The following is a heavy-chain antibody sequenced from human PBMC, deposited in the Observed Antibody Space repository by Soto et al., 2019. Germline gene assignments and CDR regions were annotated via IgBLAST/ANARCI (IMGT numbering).Heavy chain of an antibody. J-gene: IGHJ4*02. CDR2: IYYSGST. CDR1: GGSISSGGYY. Sequence: PSETLSLTCTVSGGSISSGGYYWSWIRQHPGKGLEWIGYIYYSGSTYYNPSLKSRVTISVDTSKNQFSLKLSSVTAADTAVYYCARTTFTIFGVAHTDYWGQGTLVTVSS. CDR3: ARTTFTIFGVAHTDY. V-gene: IGHV4-31*03. D-gene: IGHD3-3*01.